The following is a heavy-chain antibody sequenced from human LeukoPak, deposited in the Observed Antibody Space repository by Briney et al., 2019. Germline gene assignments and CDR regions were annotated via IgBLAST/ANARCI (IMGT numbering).Heavy chain of an antibody. D-gene: IGHD3-10*01. CDR2: IWYDGSNK. V-gene: IGHV3-30*02. J-gene: IGHJ4*02. CDR1: GFTFSSYG. Sequence: GGSLRLSCAASGFTFSSYGMHWVRQAPGKGLEWVAVIWYDGSNKYYADSVKGRFTISRDNSKNTLYLQMNSLRAEDTAVYYCAKEGVRAQFVDYWGQGTLVTVSS. CDR3: AKEGVRAQFVDY.